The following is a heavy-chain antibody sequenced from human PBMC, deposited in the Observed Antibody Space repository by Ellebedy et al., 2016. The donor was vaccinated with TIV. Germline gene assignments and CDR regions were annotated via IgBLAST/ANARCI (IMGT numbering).Heavy chain of an antibody. D-gene: IGHD2-15*01. J-gene: IGHJ4*02. CDR2: ISSNGRHI. CDR1: GFIFNTYT. Sequence: GESLKISCAASGFIFNTYTMNWVRQAPGKGLEWVSSISSNGRHIYYADSVRARFAISRDNAGGSLWLQMTSLRAEDTALYYCAREFDIGQPSAFDYWGQGILVTVSS. V-gene: IGHV3-21*01. CDR3: AREFDIGQPSAFDY.